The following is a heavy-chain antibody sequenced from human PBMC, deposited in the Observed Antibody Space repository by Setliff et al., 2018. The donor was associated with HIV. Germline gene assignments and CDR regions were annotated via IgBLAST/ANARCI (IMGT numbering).Heavy chain of an antibody. D-gene: IGHD6-13*01. J-gene: IGHJ4*02. CDR3: SGGESSVWYGY. Sequence: PGGSLRLSCAASGFTFSSYSMNWVRQPPGKGLEWIGEINHSGSTNYNPSLKSRVTISVDTSKNQFSLKVISVTAADTAVYYCSGGESSVWYGYWGQGTLVTVSS. CDR2: INHSGST. V-gene: IGHV4-34*08. CDR1: GFTFSSYS.